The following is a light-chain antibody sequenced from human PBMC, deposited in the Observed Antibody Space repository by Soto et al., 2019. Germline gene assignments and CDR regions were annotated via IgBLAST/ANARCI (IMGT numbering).Light chain of an antibody. Sequence: DIVMTQSPDSLAVSLGERATINCKSSQSVLYSSNNKNYLAWYQQKPGQPPKLLIYWASTRESGVPDRFSGSGSWTDFTLTISGLQAEYVAVYYCQQYYSTPLTFGGGTKVEIK. CDR2: WAS. J-gene: IGKJ4*01. CDR1: QSVLYSSNNKNY. CDR3: QQYYSTPLT. V-gene: IGKV4-1*01.